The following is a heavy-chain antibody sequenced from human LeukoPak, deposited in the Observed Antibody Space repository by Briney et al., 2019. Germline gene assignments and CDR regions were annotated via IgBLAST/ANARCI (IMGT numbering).Heavy chain of an antibody. CDR2: IIPIFGTA. D-gene: IGHD5-24*01. Sequence: SVKVSCKASGGTFSSYAISWVRQAPGQGLEWMGGIIPIFGTANYARKFQGRVTITADESTSTAYMELSSLRSEDTAVYYCAREARGDGYGGIHDAFDIWGQGTMVTVSS. CDR3: AREARGDGYGGIHDAFDI. V-gene: IGHV1-69*13. J-gene: IGHJ3*02. CDR1: GGTFSSYA.